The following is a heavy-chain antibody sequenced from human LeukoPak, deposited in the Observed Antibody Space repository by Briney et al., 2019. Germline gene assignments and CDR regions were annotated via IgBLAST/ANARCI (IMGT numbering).Heavy chain of an antibody. CDR2: LSWNSGSI. CDR1: GFTFDDYA. Sequence: PGGSLRLSCAASGFTFDDYAMHWLRQAPGKGLEWVSGLSWNSGSIRYADYVKGRFTISRDNAKNSLYLQMNSLRAEDTAVYYCARGAATIGRNYYYYGMDVWGQGTTVTVS. J-gene: IGHJ6*02. V-gene: IGHV3-9*01. CDR3: ARGAATIGRNYYYYGMDV. D-gene: IGHD5-12*01.